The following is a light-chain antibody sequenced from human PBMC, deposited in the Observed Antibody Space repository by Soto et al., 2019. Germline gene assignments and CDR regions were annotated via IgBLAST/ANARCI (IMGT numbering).Light chain of an antibody. CDR3: QHSYSTRT. CDR2: AAS. V-gene: IGKV1-39*01. CDR1: QDIGAY. J-gene: IGKJ1*01. Sequence: DIQMTQSPSSLSASIGDRVTISCRASQDIGAYVNWYQHKQGKAPRVLMYAASNLKSGVPPRFSGSGVGRDITLTISDLQPEDFATYYCQHSYSTRTFGQGTKVERK.